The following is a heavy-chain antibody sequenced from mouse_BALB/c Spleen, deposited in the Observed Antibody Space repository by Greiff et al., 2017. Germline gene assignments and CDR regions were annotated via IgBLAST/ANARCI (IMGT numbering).Heavy chain of an antibody. CDR1: GYAFTNYL. CDR3: ARNYGLDY. V-gene: IGHV1-54*01. D-gene: IGHD1-1*02. Sequence: QVQLKESGAELVRPGTSVKVSCKASGYAFTNYLIEWVKQRPGQGLEWIGVINPGSGDTNYNEKFKGKATLTADKSSSTAYMQLSSLTSDDSAVYFCARNYGLDYWGQGTTLTVSS. J-gene: IGHJ2*01. CDR2: INPGSGDT.